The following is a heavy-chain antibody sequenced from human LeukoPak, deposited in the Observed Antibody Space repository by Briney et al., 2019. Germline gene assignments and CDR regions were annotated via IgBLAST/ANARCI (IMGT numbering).Heavy chain of an antibody. D-gene: IGHD3/OR15-3a*01. CDR1: GGSTSSGSYY. V-gene: IGHV4-61*02. CDR3: ARGDWVWAFDI. J-gene: IGHJ3*02. Sequence: SETLSLTCTASGGSTSSGSYYWSWIRQPAGKGLEWIGRIYTSGSTNYNPSLKSRVTISVDTSKNQFSLKLSSVTAADTAVYYCARGDWVWAFDIWGQGTMVTVSS. CDR2: IYTSGST.